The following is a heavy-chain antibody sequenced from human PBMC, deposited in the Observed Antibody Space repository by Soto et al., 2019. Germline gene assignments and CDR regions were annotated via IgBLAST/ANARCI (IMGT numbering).Heavy chain of an antibody. V-gene: IGHV4-38-2*01. Sequence: SETLSLTCAVSGYSISSGYYWGWIRQPPGKGLEWIGSIYHSGSTYYNPSLKSRVTISVDTSKNQFSLKLSSVTAADTAVYYCARTYYYDSSGRSTVYYFDYWGQGTLVTVSS. CDR1: GYSISSGYY. CDR2: IYHSGST. J-gene: IGHJ4*02. CDR3: ARTYYYDSSGRSTVYYFDY. D-gene: IGHD3-22*01.